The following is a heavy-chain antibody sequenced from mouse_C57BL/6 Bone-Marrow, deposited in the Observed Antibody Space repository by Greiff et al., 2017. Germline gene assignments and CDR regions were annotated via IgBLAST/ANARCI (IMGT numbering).Heavy chain of an antibody. CDR3: ARGYDPLLAY. J-gene: IGHJ3*01. V-gene: IGHV1-81*01. D-gene: IGHD2-3*01. Sequence: QVQLQQSGAELARPGASVKLSCKASGYTFTSYGISWVKQRTGQGLEWIGEIYPRSGNTYYNEKFKSKATLTADKSSSTAYMELRSLTSEDSAVYFCARGYDPLLAYGGQGTLVTVSA. CDR2: IYPRSGNT. CDR1: GYTFTSYG.